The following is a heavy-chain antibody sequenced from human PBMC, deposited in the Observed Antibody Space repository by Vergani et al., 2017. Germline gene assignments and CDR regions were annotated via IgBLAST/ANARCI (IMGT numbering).Heavy chain of an antibody. Sequence: QVQLVQSGAEVKKPGSSVKVSCKASVGTFSSYAISWVRQAPGQGLEWMGRIIPIFGTANYAQKFQGRVTITADESTSTAYMELSSLRSEDTAVYYCARALYGSGSSIYGMDVWGQGTTVTVSS. CDR2: IIPIFGTA. D-gene: IGHD3-10*01. V-gene: IGHV1-69*13. J-gene: IGHJ6*02. CDR3: ARALYGSGSSIYGMDV. CDR1: VGTFSSYA.